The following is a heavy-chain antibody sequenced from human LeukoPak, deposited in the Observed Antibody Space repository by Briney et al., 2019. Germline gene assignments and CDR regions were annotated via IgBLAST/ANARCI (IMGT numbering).Heavy chain of an antibody. D-gene: IGHD1-26*01. Sequence: ASVKVSCKASGYTFTXYGISWVRQAPGQXXXWMGWISAYNGNTNYAQKLQGRVTMATDTSTSTAYMELRSLRSDDTAVYYCARGQVGAAYSFWGQGTLVTVSS. V-gene: IGHV1-18*01. CDR1: GYTFTXYG. CDR3: ARGQVGAAYSF. J-gene: IGHJ4*02. CDR2: ISAYNGNT.